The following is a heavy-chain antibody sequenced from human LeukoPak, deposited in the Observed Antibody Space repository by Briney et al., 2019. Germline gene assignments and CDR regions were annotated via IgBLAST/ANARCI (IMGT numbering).Heavy chain of an antibody. V-gene: IGHV3-30*04. CDR1: GFTFSSYA. J-gene: IGHJ4*02. CDR3: ARGQGGYYFDY. CDR2: ISYDGSNK. Sequence: PGGSLRLSCAASGFTFSSYAMHWVRQAPGKVLEWVAVISYDGSNKYYADSVKGRFTISRDNSKNTLYLQMNSLRAEDTAVYYCARGQGGYYFDYWGQGTLVTVSS.